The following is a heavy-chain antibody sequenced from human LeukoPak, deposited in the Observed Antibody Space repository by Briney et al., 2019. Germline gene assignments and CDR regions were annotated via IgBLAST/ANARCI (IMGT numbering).Heavy chain of an antibody. CDR2: ISGGGGST. Sequence: PGGSLRLSCAASGFTFRNYAMTGVRQAPGRGREWGSAISGGGGSTYYTDSVKGRFTISRDNSKNTLYLQMNSLRAEATAVYYCAKDSGYCSGGSCYDSNYFDYWGQGTLVTVSS. V-gene: IGHV3-23*01. CDR1: GFTFRNYA. D-gene: IGHD2-15*01. J-gene: IGHJ4*02. CDR3: AKDSGYCSGGSCYDSNYFDY.